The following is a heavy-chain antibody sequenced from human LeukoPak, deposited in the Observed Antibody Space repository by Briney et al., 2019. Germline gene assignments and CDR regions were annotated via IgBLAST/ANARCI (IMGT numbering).Heavy chain of an antibody. CDR3: AKDHSPMTVMSHCDY. D-gene: IGHD4-11*01. Sequence: GGSLRLSCAASGYTFSSYWMHWVRQDPGKGLLWVSRIDNYGTGTDYADSVRGRFTIPRDNAKNTLSLQMNSLRAEDTAVYYCAKDHSPMTVMSHCDYWGQGTLVTVSS. CDR1: GYTFSSYW. V-gene: IGHV3-74*01. CDR2: IDNYGTGT. J-gene: IGHJ4*02.